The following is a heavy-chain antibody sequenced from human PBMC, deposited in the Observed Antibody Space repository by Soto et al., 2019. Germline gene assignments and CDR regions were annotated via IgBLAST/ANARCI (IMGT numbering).Heavy chain of an antibody. J-gene: IGHJ4*02. D-gene: IGHD1-7*01. V-gene: IGHV4-39*07. CDR2: IYYSGNT. Sequence: SETLSLTCTVSGGSISSSGYYWGWIRQPPGEGLEWIGSIYYSGNTYYNASLKSRVTISVDRSKNQFYLKLSSVTAADTAVYYCARETLELRVPDYWGQGTLVTVSS. CDR3: ARETLELRVPDY. CDR1: GGSISSSGYY.